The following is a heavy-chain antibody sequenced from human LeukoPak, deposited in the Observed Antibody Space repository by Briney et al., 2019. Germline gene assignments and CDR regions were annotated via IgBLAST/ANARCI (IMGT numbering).Heavy chain of an antibody. CDR1: SYSISSGYY. CDR3: GRVAVAGTKDC. J-gene: IGHJ4*02. D-gene: IGHD6-19*01. CDR2: IYSSGST. V-gene: IGHV4-38-2*02. Sequence: KPSETLSLTCTVSSYSISSGYYWGWIRQPPGKGLEWIGYIYSSGSTYYNPSLKSRVTISVDTSKNQFSLKLSSVTAADTAVYYCGRVAVAGTKDCWGQGTLVTVSS.